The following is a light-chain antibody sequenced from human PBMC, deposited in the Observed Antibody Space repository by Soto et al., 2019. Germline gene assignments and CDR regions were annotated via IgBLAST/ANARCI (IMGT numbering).Light chain of an antibody. Sequence: QSVLTQPASVSGSPGQSITISCTGTSSDVGGYNYVSWFQHHPGKAPKLIIYEVSYRPSGVSNRFSGSKSGDTASLTISGLQAEDEAGYYCSSFTKTIYRYAFGTGPK. V-gene: IGLV2-14*01. CDR3: SSFTKTIYRYA. CDR2: EVS. J-gene: IGLJ1*01. CDR1: SSDVGGYNY.